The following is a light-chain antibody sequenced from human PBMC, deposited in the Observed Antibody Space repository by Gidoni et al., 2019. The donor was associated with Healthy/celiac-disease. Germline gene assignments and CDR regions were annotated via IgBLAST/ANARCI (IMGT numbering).Light chain of an antibody. CDR3: QQYDNLPPGS. V-gene: IGKV1-33*01. Sequence: DIQMTQSPSSLSASVGDRVTITCQASQDISNYLNWYQQKPGKAPKLLIYDASNLETGVPSRFSGSGSGTDVTFTISSLQPEDIATYYCQQYDNLPPGSFXXXTKLEIK. J-gene: IGKJ2*01. CDR1: QDISNY. CDR2: DAS.